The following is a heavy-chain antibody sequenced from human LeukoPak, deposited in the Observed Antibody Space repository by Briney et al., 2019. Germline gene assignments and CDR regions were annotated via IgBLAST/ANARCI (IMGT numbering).Heavy chain of an antibody. D-gene: IGHD5-18*01. CDR1: GGSFSGYY. CDR3: AREKDVDTAMVTSYYYMDV. Sequence: PSATLSLTCAVYGGSFSGYYWSWIRQPPGKGLEWIGEINHSGSTNYNPSLKSRVTISVDTSKNQFSLKLSSVTAADTAVYYCAREKDVDTAMVTSYYYMDVWGKGTTVTVSS. CDR2: INHSGST. J-gene: IGHJ6*03. V-gene: IGHV4-34*01.